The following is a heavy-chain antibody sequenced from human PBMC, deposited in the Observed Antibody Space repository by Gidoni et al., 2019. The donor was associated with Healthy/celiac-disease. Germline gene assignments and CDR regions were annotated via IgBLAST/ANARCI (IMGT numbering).Heavy chain of an antibody. CDR3: ASFDVAGIFDY. Sequence: QVQLQQWGAGLLKPSETLSLTCAVYGGSFSGYYWSWIRQPPGKGLEWIGEINHSGSTNYNPSLKSRVTISVDTSKNQFSLKLSSVTAADTAVYYCASFDVAGIFDYWGQGTLVTVSS. D-gene: IGHD6-19*01. J-gene: IGHJ4*02. V-gene: IGHV4-34*01. CDR2: INHSGST. CDR1: GGSFSGYY.